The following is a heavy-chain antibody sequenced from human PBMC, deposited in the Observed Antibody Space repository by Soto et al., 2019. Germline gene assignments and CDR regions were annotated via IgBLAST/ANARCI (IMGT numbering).Heavy chain of an antibody. V-gene: IGHV3-23*01. J-gene: IGHJ4*02. D-gene: IGHD6-19*01. Sequence: GGSLRLSCAASGFTFSSYAMSWVRQAPGKGLEWVSAISGSGGSTYYADSVKGRFTISRDNSKNTLYLQMNSLRAEDTAVYYCAAPPGSSGWYRRGYWGQGTLVTVSS. CDR3: AAPPGSSGWYRRGY. CDR2: ISGSGGST. CDR1: GFTFSSYA.